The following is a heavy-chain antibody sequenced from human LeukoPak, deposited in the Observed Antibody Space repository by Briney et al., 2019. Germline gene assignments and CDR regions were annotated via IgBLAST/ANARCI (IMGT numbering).Heavy chain of an antibody. D-gene: IGHD3-3*01. CDR1: GDSISGRAYY. CDR3: SRERGFWSGYFRPRYFDY. J-gene: IGHJ4*02. CDR2: IHNCGTH. V-gene: IGHV4-61*02. Sequence: SQTLSLTCTVSGDSISGRAYYWSWIRQPAGKGLEWIGRIHNCGTHSYNPSLKSRVSISVETSKNQFSLKLSSLTAADTAVYFCSRERGFWSGYFRPRYFDYWGQGTLVTV.